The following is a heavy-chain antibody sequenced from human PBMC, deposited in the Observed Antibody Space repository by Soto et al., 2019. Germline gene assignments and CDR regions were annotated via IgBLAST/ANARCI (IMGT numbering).Heavy chain of an antibody. V-gene: IGHV3-23*01. Sequence: GGSLRLSCAASGLTFSGHAMSWVRQAPGKGLQWVASISGSGYQTYYADSVKGRFTSSRDNSENSLFLQMNNLRAEDSAVYYCAKDRVTVYGVVITFEDWGQGTLVTVSS. D-gene: IGHD3-3*01. CDR1: GLTFSGHA. CDR2: ISGSGYQT. J-gene: IGHJ4*02. CDR3: AKDRVTVYGVVITFED.